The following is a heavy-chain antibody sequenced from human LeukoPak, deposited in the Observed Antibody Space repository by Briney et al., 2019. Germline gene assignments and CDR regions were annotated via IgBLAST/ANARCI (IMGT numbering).Heavy chain of an antibody. D-gene: IGHD2-15*01. J-gene: IGHJ3*01. Sequence: GGSLRLSCAASGFTLSSSHMHWVRQAPGKGLEWVAGLSSDGSNSYYVGSVKGRFTVSRDNSKNTLHLQMNSLGPEDAAVYHCAKEGYSSGRAPAFDLWGQGTAVTVSS. V-gene: IGHV3-30*04. CDR3: AKEGYSSGRAPAFDL. CDR1: GFTLSSSH. CDR2: LSSDGSNS.